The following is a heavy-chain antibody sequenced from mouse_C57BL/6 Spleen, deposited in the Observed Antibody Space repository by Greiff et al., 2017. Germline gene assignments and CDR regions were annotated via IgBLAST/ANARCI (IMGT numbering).Heavy chain of an antibody. V-gene: IGHV3-6*01. CDR1: GYSITSGYY. CDR3: ARDRDYGSSYHYAMDY. Sequence: EVKLLESGPGLVKPSQSLSLTCSVTGYSITSGYYWNWIRQFPGNKLEWMGYISYDGSNNYNPSLKNRISITRDTSKNQFFLKLNSVTTEDTATYYCARDRDYGSSYHYAMDYWGQGTSVTVSS. D-gene: IGHD1-1*01. J-gene: IGHJ4*01. CDR2: ISYDGSN.